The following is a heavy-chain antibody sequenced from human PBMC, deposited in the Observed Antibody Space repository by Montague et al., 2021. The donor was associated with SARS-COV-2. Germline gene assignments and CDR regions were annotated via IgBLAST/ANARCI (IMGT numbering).Heavy chain of an antibody. Sequence: VKPTQNLTLTCTFSGFSLSTSGMCVSWIRQPPGKALEWLALIDWDDDKYYSTSLKTRLTISKDTSKNQVVLTMTNMDPVDTATYYCARSHYDILTGYYTVFDYWGQGTLGTVSS. CDR2: IDWDDDK. J-gene: IGHJ4*02. D-gene: IGHD3-9*01. CDR1: GFSLSTSGMC. CDR3: ARSHYDILTGYYTVFDY. V-gene: IGHV2-70*01.